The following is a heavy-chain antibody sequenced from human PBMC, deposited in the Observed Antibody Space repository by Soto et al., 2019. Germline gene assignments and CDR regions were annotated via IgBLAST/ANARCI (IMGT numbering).Heavy chain of an antibody. V-gene: IGHV3-21*01. CDR2: ISSSGTYI. Sequence: EVQLVESGGGLVKPGGSLRLSCAASGFTFSSYSMTWVRQAPGKGLVWVSSISSSGTYIYYSDSLKGRFTISRDNAKNSLYLQMNSLRAEDTAVYYCARDLVATTPHGDAFDMWGQGTMVTVSS. CDR3: ARDLVATTPHGDAFDM. J-gene: IGHJ3*02. CDR1: GFTFSSYS. D-gene: IGHD5-12*01.